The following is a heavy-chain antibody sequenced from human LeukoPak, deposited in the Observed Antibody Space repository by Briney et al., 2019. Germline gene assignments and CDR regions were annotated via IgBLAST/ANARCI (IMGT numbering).Heavy chain of an antibody. Sequence: SETLSLTCTVSGGSISSSSYYWGWIRQPPGKGLEWIGSIYYSGSTYYDPSLKSRVTISVDTSKNQFSLKLSSVTAADTAVYYCARDRGRHDSSGYFFDYWGQGTLVTVSS. J-gene: IGHJ4*02. CDR3: ARDRGRHDSSGYFFDY. D-gene: IGHD3-22*01. CDR1: GGSISSSSYY. CDR2: IYYSGST. V-gene: IGHV4-39*07.